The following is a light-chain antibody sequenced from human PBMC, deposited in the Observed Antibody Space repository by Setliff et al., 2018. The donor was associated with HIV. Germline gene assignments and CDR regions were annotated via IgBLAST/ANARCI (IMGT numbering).Light chain of an antibody. CDR1: SANIGPNY. J-gene: IGLJ3*02. V-gene: IGLV1-51*01. CDR2: DNY. CDR3: GTWDNSLNHARV. Sequence: QSVLTQPPSVSAAPGQKCTISCFGSSANIGPNYFYWYQKVPGTAPKLIIYDNYTRPSVIPYRFSCSKSGTSGTLAITGLQTGDEADYYCGTWDNSLNHARVFGGGTKVTVL.